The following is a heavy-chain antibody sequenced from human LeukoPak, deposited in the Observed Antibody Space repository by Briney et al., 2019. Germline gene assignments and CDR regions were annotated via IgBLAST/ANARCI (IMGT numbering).Heavy chain of an antibody. CDR2: TSGGSS. V-gene: IGHV3-23*01. CDR3: AIMHPYYDGSGYWVQ. J-gene: IGHJ4*02. D-gene: IGHD3-22*01. Sequence: PGGSLRLSCAASGFTFSSYAMSWVRQAPGKGLEWVSGTSGGSSSYADSVKGRFTISRDNPRNTLHMQMNSLRAEDTALYYCAIMHPYYDGSGYWVQWGQGTLVTVSS. CDR1: GFTFSSYA.